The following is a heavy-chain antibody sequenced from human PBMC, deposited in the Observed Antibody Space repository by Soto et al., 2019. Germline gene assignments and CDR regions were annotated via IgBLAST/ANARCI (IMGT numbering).Heavy chain of an antibody. CDR1: GFSFSSYE. CDR3: VRDGNGYSTGWFQN. D-gene: IGHD6-19*01. Sequence: SCAASGFSFSSYEMNWVRQAPGKGLEWVSYISKSGSTMYYADSVEGRFTISRDNDWNSLNLQMNSLRAEDTAVYFCVRDGNGYSTGWFQNWGQGTLVTVSS. V-gene: IGHV3-48*03. J-gene: IGHJ4*02. CDR2: ISKSGSTM.